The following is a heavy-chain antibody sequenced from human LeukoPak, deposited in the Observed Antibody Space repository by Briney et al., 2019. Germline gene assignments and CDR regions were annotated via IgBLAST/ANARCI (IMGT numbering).Heavy chain of an antibody. CDR1: GGYISSYY. V-gene: IGHV4-59*01. CDR2: IYFSGST. D-gene: IGHD1-26*01. Sequence: SETLSLTCTVSGGYISSYYWSWIRQPPGKGLEWIGYIYFSGSTNYHSPLKSRVTISVDTSKNQFSLKLSSVTAADTAVYYCAREGDRWYFDLWGRGTLVTVSS. J-gene: IGHJ2*01. CDR3: AREGDRWYFDL.